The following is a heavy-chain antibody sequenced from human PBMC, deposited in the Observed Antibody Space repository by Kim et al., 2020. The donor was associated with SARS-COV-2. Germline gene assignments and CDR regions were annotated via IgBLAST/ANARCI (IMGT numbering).Heavy chain of an antibody. CDR3: AKGQYSSSWYKGYFDY. Sequence: GGSLRLSCAASGFTFSSYAMSWVRQAPGKGLEWVSAISGSGGSTYYADSVKGRFTISRDNSKNTLYLQMNSLRAEDTAVYYCAKGQYSSSWYKGYFDYWGQGTLVTVSS. J-gene: IGHJ4*02. V-gene: IGHV3-23*01. CDR1: GFTFSSYA. CDR2: ISGSGGST. D-gene: IGHD6-13*01.